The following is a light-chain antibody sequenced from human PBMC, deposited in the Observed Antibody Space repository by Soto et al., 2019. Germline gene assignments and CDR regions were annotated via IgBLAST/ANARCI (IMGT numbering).Light chain of an antibody. CDR1: SSDVGGYNY. CDR3: TSYGGSNNFVV. J-gene: IGLJ2*01. V-gene: IGLV2-8*01. Sequence: QSALTQPPSASGSPGQSVTISCTGTSSDVGGYNYVSWYQQHPGKAPKLMIYEVSKRPSGVPDRFSGSKSGNTASLTVSGLQAGDEADYYCTSYGGSNNFVVFGGGTKLTVL. CDR2: EVS.